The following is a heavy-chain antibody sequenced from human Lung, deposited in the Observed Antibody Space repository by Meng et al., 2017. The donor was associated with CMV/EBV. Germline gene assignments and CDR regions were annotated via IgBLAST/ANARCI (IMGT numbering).Heavy chain of an antibody. J-gene: IGHJ6*02. D-gene: IGHD2-21*01. CDR2: ISSRRCYI. Sequence: GESLKIPCAPSGFSFSSYTLHWVRQGPGKGLEWVASISSRRCYINYADSVKGRFTISRDNYKNTRYLQMNILRAADSAVYYCVKDFPGDCYPLCYYFSHGMDVWGQGXTVTVSS. CDR3: VKDFPGDCYPLCYYFSHGMDV. V-gene: IGHV3-21*01. CDR1: GFSFSSYT.